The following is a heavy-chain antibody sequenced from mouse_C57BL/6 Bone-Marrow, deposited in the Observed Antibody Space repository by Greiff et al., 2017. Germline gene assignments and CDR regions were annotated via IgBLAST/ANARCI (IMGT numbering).Heavy chain of an antibody. CDR2: IDPSDSYT. J-gene: IGHJ4*01. V-gene: IGHV1-69*01. CDR3: ARANYGNYDAMDY. D-gene: IGHD2-1*01. CDR1: GYTFTSYW. Sequence: QVQLQQPGAELVMPGASVKLSCKASGYTFTSYWMHWVKQRPGQGLEWIGEIDPSDSYTNYNQKFKGKSTLTVDKSSSTAYMQLSSLTSEDSAVYYCARANYGNYDAMDYWGQGTSVTGSS.